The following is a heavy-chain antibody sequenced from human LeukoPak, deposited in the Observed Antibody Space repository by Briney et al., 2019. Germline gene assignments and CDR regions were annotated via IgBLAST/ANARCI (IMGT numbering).Heavy chain of an antibody. J-gene: IGHJ5*02. CDR1: GGSVSSYY. Sequence: SETLSLTCTVSGGSVSSYYWGWIRQPPGKGLEWIGSAYYTGVTSTNPFFRSRMSISVDTSKNQFSLNLTSVTAADAAVYYCARERSSSGGHNWFDPWGQGTLVTVSS. V-gene: IGHV4-39*07. CDR2: AYYTGVT. CDR3: ARERSSSGGHNWFDP. D-gene: IGHD4-23*01.